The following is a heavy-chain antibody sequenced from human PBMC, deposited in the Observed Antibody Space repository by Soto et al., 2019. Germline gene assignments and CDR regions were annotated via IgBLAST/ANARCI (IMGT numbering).Heavy chain of an antibody. J-gene: IGHJ4*02. CDR1: GFTFSSYA. CDR3: AKEGSYYYDSSGYDFPNPFNY. CDR2: ISGSGGST. D-gene: IGHD3-22*01. Sequence: GGSLRLSCAASGFTFSSYAMSWVRQAPGKGLEWVSAISGSGGSTYYADSVKGRFTISRDNSKNTQYLQMNSLRAEDTAVYYCAKEGSYYYDSSGYDFPNPFNYWGQGTLVTVSS. V-gene: IGHV3-23*01.